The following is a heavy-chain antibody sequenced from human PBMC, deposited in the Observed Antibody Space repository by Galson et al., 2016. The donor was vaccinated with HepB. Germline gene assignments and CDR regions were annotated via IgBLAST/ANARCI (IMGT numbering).Heavy chain of an antibody. CDR2: IYNSGSV. CDR3: ARARRGTPDD. CDR1: GAPINSAGSY. V-gene: IGHV4-31*03. J-gene: IGHJ4*02. D-gene: IGHD3-16*01. Sequence: TLSLTCTVSGAPINSAGSYWSWIRQHPGKALEWIGYIYNSGSVYYNSALKSRVIISADTLNNQFSLKVNSVTAADTAGYFCARARRGTPDDWGQGTLVTVSA.